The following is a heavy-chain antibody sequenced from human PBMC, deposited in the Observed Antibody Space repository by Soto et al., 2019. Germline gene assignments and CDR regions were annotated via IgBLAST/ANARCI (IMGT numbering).Heavy chain of an antibody. J-gene: IGHJ4*02. D-gene: IGHD5-12*01. Sequence: QLQLQESGPGLVKPSETLSLTCTVSGDSISSSNYYWAWIRQPPGKGLEWIGSIFYSGNTYYNPSPKSRVTISMDMSKNQFSLKLSSVTAADTAVYYCARHPYSGYDFDYWGQGTLVTVSS. CDR3: ARHPYSGYDFDY. CDR2: IFYSGNT. V-gene: IGHV4-39*01. CDR1: GDSISSSNYY.